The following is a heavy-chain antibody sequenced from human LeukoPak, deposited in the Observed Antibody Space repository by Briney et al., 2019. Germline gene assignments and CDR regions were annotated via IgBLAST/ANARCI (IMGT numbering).Heavy chain of an antibody. J-gene: IGHJ2*01. V-gene: IGHV1-69*01. CDR1: GGTFSSYA. CDR3: ASNTVAGGYWYFDL. Sequence: SVKVSCKASGGTFSSYAISCVRQAPGQGLEWMGGIIPIFGTANYAQKFQGRVTITADESTSTAYMEPSSLRSEDTAVYYCASNTVAGGYWYFDLWGRGTLVTVSS. CDR2: IIPIFGTA. D-gene: IGHD6-19*01.